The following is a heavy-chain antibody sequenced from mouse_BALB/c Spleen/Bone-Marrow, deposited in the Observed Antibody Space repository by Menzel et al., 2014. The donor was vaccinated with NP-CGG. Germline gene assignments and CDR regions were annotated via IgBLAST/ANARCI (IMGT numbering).Heavy chain of an antibody. Sequence: EVKLMESGGGLVQPKGSLKLSCAASGFTFNTNAMNWVRQAPGKGLEWVARIRNKSNNYATYYADSVKDRFTISRDDSQSMLYLQMNNLKTEDTAMYYCVREIGYGGYYGYYTMDYWGQGTSVTVSS. V-gene: IGHV10S3*01. D-gene: IGHD2-3*01. CDR1: GFTFNTNA. CDR2: IRNKSNNYAT. J-gene: IGHJ4*01. CDR3: VREIGYGGYYGYYTMDY.